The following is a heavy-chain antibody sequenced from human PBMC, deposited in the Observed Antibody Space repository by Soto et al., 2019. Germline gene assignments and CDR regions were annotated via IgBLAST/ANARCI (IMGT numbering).Heavy chain of an antibody. Sequence: QVQLVESGGGVVQPGRSLRLSCAASGFTFSSYGMHWVRQAPGKGLEWVAVISYDGSNKYYADSVKGRFTISRDNSKNTLYLQMNSLRAEDTAVYYCASLGYCSSTSCYGGYYYYYMDVWGKGTTVTVSS. CDR3: ASLGYCSSTSCYGGYYYYYMDV. CDR2: ISYDGSNK. V-gene: IGHV3-30*03. CDR1: GFTFSSYG. J-gene: IGHJ6*03. D-gene: IGHD2-2*01.